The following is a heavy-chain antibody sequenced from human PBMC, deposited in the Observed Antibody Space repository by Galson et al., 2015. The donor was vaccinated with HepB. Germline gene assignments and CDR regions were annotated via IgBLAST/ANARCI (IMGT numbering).Heavy chain of an antibody. CDR2: INPNSGGT. D-gene: IGHD3-22*01. Sequence: SVKVSCKASGYTFTGYYMHWVRQAPGQGLEWMGWINPNSGGTNYAQKFQGWVTMTRDTSISTAYMELSRLRSDDTAVYYCARNRRLAADYYDSSGTIGGGAFDIWGQGTMVTVSS. CDR3: ARNRRLAADYYDSSGTIGGGAFDI. J-gene: IGHJ3*02. CDR1: GYTFTGYY. V-gene: IGHV1-2*04.